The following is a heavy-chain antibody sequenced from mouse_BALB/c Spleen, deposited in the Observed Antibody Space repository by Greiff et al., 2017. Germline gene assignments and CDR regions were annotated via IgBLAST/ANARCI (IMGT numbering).Heavy chain of an antibody. D-gene: IGHD1-1*01. V-gene: IGHV2-9*02. Sequence: QVQLKESGPGLVAPSQSLSITCTVSGFSLTSYGVHWVRQPPGKGLEWLGVIWAGGSTNYNSALMSRLSISKDNSKSQVFLKMNSLQTDDTAMYYCARGGSSYTPWYFDVWGAGTTDTVSS. J-gene: IGHJ1*01. CDR2: IWAGGST. CDR3: ARGGSSYTPWYFDV. CDR1: GFSLTSYG.